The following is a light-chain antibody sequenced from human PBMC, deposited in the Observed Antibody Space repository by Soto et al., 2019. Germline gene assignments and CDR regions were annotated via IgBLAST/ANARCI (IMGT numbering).Light chain of an antibody. Sequence: EIVLTQSPGTLSLSPGERATLSCRASQSVNNNYVAWYQQKPGQAPRLLIFRASNKATGIPDRFSGSGSGKEFIPPVGGLEPEASEIYPCHQRGGSPETFGKGTKGERK. CDR3: HQRGGSPET. J-gene: IGKJ1*01. CDR2: RAS. CDR1: QSVNNNY. V-gene: IGKV3-20*01.